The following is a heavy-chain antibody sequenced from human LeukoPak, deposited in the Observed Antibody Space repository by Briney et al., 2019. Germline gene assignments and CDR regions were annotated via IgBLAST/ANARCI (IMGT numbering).Heavy chain of an antibody. V-gene: IGHV4-59*01. CDR2: IYYSGST. Sequence: SETLSLTCTVSGGSISSYYWSWIRQPPGKGLEWIGYIYYSGSTNYNPSLKSRVTISIDTSKNQLSLKLSSVTAADMAVYYCARTVLLWFGEPEGFDYWGQGTLVTVSS. CDR3: ARTVLLWFGEPEGFDY. D-gene: IGHD3-10*01. CDR1: GGSISSYY. J-gene: IGHJ4*02.